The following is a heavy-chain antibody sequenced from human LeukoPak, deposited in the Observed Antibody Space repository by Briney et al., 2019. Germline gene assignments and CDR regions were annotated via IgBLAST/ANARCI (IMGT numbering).Heavy chain of an antibody. J-gene: IGHJ4*02. CDR1: GGSISSSNW. CDR3: ARAGGSSDY. V-gene: IGHV4-4*02. CDR2: IYHRGST. Sequence: SVTLSLTCGVSGGSISSSNWWTWVRQPPGKGLEWIGEIYHRGSTNYNPSLKSRVTISVDKSKNQFSLKLSSVTAADTAIYYGARAGGSSDYWGQGTLVTVSS. D-gene: IGHD2-15*01.